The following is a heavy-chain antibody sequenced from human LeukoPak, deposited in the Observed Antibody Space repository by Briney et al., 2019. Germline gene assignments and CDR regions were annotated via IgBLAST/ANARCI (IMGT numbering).Heavy chain of an antibody. CDR3: ARWGRGSGSFNWFDP. CDR1: GGSFSVYY. Sequence: PSETLSLTCAVYGGSFSVYYWSWIRQPPGKGLQWIGEINHTGSTNYISSLKSRVTMSVDTSKNQFSLKVTSMTAADTAKYYCARWGRGSGSFNWFDPWGQGTLATVSS. V-gene: IGHV4-34*01. D-gene: IGHD3-10*01. CDR2: INHTGST. J-gene: IGHJ5*02.